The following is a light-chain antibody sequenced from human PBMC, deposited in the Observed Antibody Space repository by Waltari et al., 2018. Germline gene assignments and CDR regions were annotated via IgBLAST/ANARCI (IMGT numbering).Light chain of an antibody. J-gene: IGKJ1*01. CDR3: QKYNNWPRT. V-gene: IGKV3-15*01. CDR2: GAS. Sequence: EIVMTQSPATLSVSSGERANLSCRASQSVSSTLAVYQQKPCQAPRLLMYGASTRDTGSPDRISGSGSGTEFTLTISSMQSEDFAVYYCQKYNNWPRTFGQGTKVEIK. CDR1: QSVSST.